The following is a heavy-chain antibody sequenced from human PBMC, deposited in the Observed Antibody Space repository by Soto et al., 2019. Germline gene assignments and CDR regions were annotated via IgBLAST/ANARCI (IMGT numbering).Heavy chain of an antibody. Sequence: SETLSLTCAVSGGSISSSNWWSWVRQPPGKGLEWIGEIYHSGSTNYNPSLKSRVTISVDKSKNQFSLKLSSLTAADTAVYYCASLGYSYGLDYWGQGTLVTVSS. V-gene: IGHV4-4*02. CDR2: IYHSGST. CDR1: GGSISSSNW. J-gene: IGHJ4*02. CDR3: ASLGYSYGLDY. D-gene: IGHD5-18*01.